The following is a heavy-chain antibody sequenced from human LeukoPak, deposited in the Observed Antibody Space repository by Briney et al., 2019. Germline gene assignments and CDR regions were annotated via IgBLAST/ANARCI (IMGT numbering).Heavy chain of an antibody. CDR3: VRDLYRIVVVPHYFDY. CDR2: IKQDGSEK. D-gene: IGHD3-22*01. CDR1: GFTFSGYW. V-gene: IGHV3-7*01. J-gene: IGHJ4*02. Sequence: PGGSLRLSCAASGFTFSGYWMSWVRQAPGKGLEWVANIKQDGSEKYYVDSVKGRFTISRDNAKNSLYLQMNSLRAEDTAVYYCVRDLYRIVVVPHYFDYWGQGTLVTVSS.